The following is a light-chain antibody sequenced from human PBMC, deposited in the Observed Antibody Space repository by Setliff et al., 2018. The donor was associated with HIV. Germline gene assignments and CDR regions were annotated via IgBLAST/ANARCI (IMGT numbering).Light chain of an antibody. CDR3: CSNTGSNTYV. CDR2: QAT. V-gene: IGLV2-23*01. Sequence: QSALAQPASVSGSPGQSITISCTGTSSDVGRYDLVSWHQQHPGKAPKLIIYQATKRPSGVSNRFSGSKSGNTASLTISGLQAEDEADYYCCSNTGSNTYVFGTGTKVTVL. J-gene: IGLJ1*01. CDR1: SSDVGRYDL.